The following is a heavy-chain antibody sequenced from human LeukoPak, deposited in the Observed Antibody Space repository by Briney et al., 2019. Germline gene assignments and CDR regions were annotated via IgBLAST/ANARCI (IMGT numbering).Heavy chain of an antibody. V-gene: IGHV3-7*03. CDR1: GFTFSNYG. CDR3: AKQFVDV. Sequence: GGSLRLSCAASGFTFSNYGMSWVRQAPGKGLEWVASIKQDGSEKFYVDSVKGRFTISRDNAKNSLYLQMNSLRAEDTAVYYCAKQFVDVWGQGTLVTVSS. CDR2: IKQDGSEK. J-gene: IGHJ5*02. D-gene: IGHD5-24*01.